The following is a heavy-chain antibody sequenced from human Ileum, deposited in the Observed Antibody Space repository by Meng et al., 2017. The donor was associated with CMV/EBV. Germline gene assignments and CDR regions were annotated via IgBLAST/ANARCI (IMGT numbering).Heavy chain of an antibody. CDR1: SGSFSDFF. CDR2: SSHSGNT. D-gene: IGHD1-26*01. CDR3: ARGRDFWWEMDY. J-gene: IGHJ4*02. Sequence: QVQLHQVGAGLWKPSETLSLTCAVYSGSFSDFFWGWIRQPPGKGLEWIGESSHSGNTKYNPSLKSRVTISVDASKNQFSLNMRSVTAADTAVYYCARGRDFWWEMDYTGQGTLVTVSS. V-gene: IGHV4-34*01.